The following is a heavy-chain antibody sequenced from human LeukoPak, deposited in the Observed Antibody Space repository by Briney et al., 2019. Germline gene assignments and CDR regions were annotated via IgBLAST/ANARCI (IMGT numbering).Heavy chain of an antibody. Sequence: GGSLRLSCAASGFTFSNAWMSWVRQAPGKGLEWVGRIKSKTDGGTTDYAAPVKGRFTISRDDSKNTLYLQMNSLKTEDTAVYYCTLLSPYDLDRFDYWGQGTLVTVSS. V-gene: IGHV3-15*01. J-gene: IGHJ4*02. CDR2: IKSKTDGGTT. D-gene: IGHD3-3*01. CDR1: GFTFSNAW. CDR3: TLLSPYDLDRFDY.